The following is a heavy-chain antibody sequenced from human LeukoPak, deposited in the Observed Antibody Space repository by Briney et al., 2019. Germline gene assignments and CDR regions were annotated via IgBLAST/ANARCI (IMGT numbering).Heavy chain of an antibody. V-gene: IGHV4-59*01. CDR2: IYYSGST. D-gene: IGHD3-3*01. J-gene: IGHJ4*02. CDR1: GGSISSYY. Sequence: SETLSLTCTVSGGSISSYYWSWIRQPPGNGLEWIGYIYYSGSTNYNPSLKSRVTISVDTSKNQFSLKLSSVTAADTAVYYCARTSGDTIFGDIDYWGQGTLVTVSS. CDR3: ARTSGDTIFGDIDY.